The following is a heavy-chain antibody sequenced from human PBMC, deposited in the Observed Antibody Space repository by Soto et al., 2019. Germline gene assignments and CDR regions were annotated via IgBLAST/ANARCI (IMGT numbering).Heavy chain of an antibody. CDR3: ARDLDDSSGYLPDY. V-gene: IGHV3-11*06. CDR1: GFTFSDYY. D-gene: IGHD3-22*01. CDR2: ISSSSSYT. J-gene: IGHJ4*02. Sequence: GGSLRLSCAASGFTFSDYYMSWIRQAPGKGLGWVSYISSSSSYTNYADSVKGRFTISRDNAKNSLYLQMNSLRAEDTAVYYCARDLDDSSGYLPDYWGQGTLVTVSS.